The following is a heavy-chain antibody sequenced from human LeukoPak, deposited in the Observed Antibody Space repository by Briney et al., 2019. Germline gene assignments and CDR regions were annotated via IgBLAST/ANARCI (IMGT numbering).Heavy chain of an antibody. J-gene: IGHJ4*02. Sequence: GGSLRLSCAASGFTFSSYAINWVRQAPGKGLEWVAVISYDGSNKYYADSVKGRFAISRDNSKNTLYLQMNSLRAEDTAVFYCARGVGFRSLDYWGQGTLVTGSS. V-gene: IGHV3-30*09. CDR1: GFTFSSYA. D-gene: IGHD1-26*01. CDR2: ISYDGSNK. CDR3: ARGVGFRSLDY.